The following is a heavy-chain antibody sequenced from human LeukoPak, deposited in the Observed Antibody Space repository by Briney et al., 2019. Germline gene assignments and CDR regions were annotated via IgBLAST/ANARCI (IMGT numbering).Heavy chain of an antibody. J-gene: IGHJ5*02. Sequence: SETLSLTRTVSGGSISSYYWSWIRQPPGKGLEWIGYIYYSGSTNYNPSLKSRVTISVDTSKNQFSLKLSSVTAADTAVHYCASTIAVAGNSRWFDPWGQGTLVTVSS. V-gene: IGHV4-59*01. CDR1: GGSISSYY. CDR2: IYYSGST. CDR3: ASTIAVAGNSRWFDP. D-gene: IGHD6-19*01.